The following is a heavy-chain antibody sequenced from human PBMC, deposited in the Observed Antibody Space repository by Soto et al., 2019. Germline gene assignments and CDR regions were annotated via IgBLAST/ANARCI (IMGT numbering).Heavy chain of an antibody. J-gene: IGHJ6*02. Sequence: GGSLRLSCSASGFSVSINYMSWVRQAPGKGLEWVSIIYSGGSTYYADSVKGRFTISRDSSENTLYLQMNSLRAEDTAIYYCAREDCSGGNCYYYYGMDVWGQGTTVTVSS. D-gene: IGHD2-15*01. CDR3: AREDCSGGNCYYYYGMDV. CDR2: IYSGGST. CDR1: GFSVSINY. V-gene: IGHV3-66*01.